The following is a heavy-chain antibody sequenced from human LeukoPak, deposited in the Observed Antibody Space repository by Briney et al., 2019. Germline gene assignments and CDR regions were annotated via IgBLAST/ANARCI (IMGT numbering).Heavy chain of an antibody. D-gene: IGHD3-9*01. V-gene: IGHV4-59*01. Sequence: SETLSLTCTVSGGSISSYYWSWIRQPPGKGLEWIGYIYYSGSTNYNPSLKSRVTISVDTSKNQFSLKLSSVTAADTAAYYCARDVPYYDILTGYYSTLRAFDIWGQGTMVTVSS. CDR3: ARDVPYYDILTGYYSTLRAFDI. J-gene: IGHJ3*02. CDR1: GGSISSYY. CDR2: IYYSGST.